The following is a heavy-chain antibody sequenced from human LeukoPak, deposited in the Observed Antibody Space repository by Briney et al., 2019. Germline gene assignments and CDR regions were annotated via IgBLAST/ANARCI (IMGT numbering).Heavy chain of an antibody. V-gene: IGHV1-18*01. CDR2: ISAYNGNT. CDR3: ARDNYGSGSYSYNWFDP. D-gene: IGHD3-10*01. J-gene: IGHJ5*02. CDR1: GYTYTAYG. Sequence: ASVKVSCKASGYTYTAYGVSWVRQAPGQGLEWMGWISAYNGNTNYPQKFQGRVTITRDTSASTAYMELSSLRSEDTAVYYCARDNYGSGSYSYNWFDPWGQGTLVTVSS.